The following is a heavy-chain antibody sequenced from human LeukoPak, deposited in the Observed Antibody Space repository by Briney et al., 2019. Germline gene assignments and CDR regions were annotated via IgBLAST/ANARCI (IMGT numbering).Heavy chain of an antibody. CDR3: ARGSSRSSGWYGEA. Sequence: SETLSLTCGVYGGSFSGYYWSWIRQPPGKGLECIGEINHSGSTNYNPSLKSRVTISVDTSKNQFSLKLSSVTAADTAVYYCARGSSRSSGWYGEAWGQGTLVTVSS. J-gene: IGHJ5*02. D-gene: IGHD6-19*01. CDR2: INHSGST. CDR1: GGSFSGYY. V-gene: IGHV4-34*01.